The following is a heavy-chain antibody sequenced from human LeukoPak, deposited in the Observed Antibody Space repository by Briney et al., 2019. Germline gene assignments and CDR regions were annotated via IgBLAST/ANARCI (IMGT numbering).Heavy chain of an antibody. CDR2: IYPGDSDT. J-gene: IGHJ4*02. CDR3: AIPVGYCSGGTCYGGWAFDY. D-gene: IGHD2-15*01. Sequence: GESLKISCKGSGFSFTSYWIAWVRQMPGKGLEWMGIIYPGDSDTRYSPPFQGQVTMSADNSVTTAYLQWSRLKASDTATYYRAIPVGYCSGGTCYGGWAFDYWGQGTLVTVSS. CDR1: GFSFTSYW. V-gene: IGHV5-51*01.